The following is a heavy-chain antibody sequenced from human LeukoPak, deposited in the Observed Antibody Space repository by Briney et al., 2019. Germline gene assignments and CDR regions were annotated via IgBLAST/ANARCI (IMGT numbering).Heavy chain of an antibody. CDR3: ARANLPVAGVVHFDY. V-gene: IGHV4-59*08. CDR2: IYYSGST. Sequence: PSETLSLTCAVYGGSFSGYYWSWIRQPPGKGLEWIGYIYYSGSTNYNPSLKSRVTISVDTSKNQFSLKLSSVTAADTAVYYCARANLPVAGVVHFDYWGQGTLVTVSS. D-gene: IGHD6-19*01. CDR1: GGSFSGYY. J-gene: IGHJ4*02.